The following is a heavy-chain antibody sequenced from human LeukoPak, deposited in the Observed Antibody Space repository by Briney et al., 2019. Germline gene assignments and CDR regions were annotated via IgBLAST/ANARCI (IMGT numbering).Heavy chain of an antibody. V-gene: IGHV3-23*01. J-gene: IGHJ4*02. D-gene: IGHD6-19*01. CDR1: GFTFSSYS. CDR3: ARARGGWYDFNY. CDR2: ISGSGGST. Sequence: GSLRLSCAASGFTFSSYSMNWVRQAPGKGLEWVSAISGSGGSTYYADSVKGRFTISRDNSKNTLYLQMNSLRAEDSAVYYCARARGGWYDFNYWGQGTLVTVSS.